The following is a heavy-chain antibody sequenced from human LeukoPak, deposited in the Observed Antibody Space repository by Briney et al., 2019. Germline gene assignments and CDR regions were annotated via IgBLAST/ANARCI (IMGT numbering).Heavy chain of an antibody. Sequence: SVKVSCKSSVGTFSSYAISWLRQPPGQGLEWMGGSIPIFGTANYAQKFQGRVTITPDESTSTAYMELSSLRAEDTAVYYCARGKWRRIQAYYYYDSSGYPSAFDYWGQGTLVTVSS. CDR3: ARGKWRRIQAYYYYDSSGYPSAFDY. CDR2: SIPIFGTA. J-gene: IGHJ4*02. CDR1: VGTFSSYA. D-gene: IGHD3-22*01. V-gene: IGHV1-69*13.